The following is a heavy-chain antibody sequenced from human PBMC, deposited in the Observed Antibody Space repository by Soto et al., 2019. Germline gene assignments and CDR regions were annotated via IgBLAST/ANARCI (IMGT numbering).Heavy chain of an antibody. CDR2: ISAYNGNT. Sequence: GASVKVSCKASGYTFTSYGISWVRQAPGQGLEWMGWISAYNGNTNYAQKLQGRVTMTTDTSTSTAYMELRSLRSDDTAVYYCARVEWEFWSGSNAPFDSGGQGTLDTVSS. D-gene: IGHD3-3*01. J-gene: IGHJ4*02. CDR1: GYTFTSYG. V-gene: IGHV1-18*01. CDR3: ARVEWEFWSGSNAPFDS.